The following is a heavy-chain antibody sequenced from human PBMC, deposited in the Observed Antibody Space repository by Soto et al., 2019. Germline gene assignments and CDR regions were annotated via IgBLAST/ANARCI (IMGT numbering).Heavy chain of an antibody. CDR1: GFTFSSYA. J-gene: IGHJ4*02. CDR2: ISGSGGST. D-gene: IGHD3-3*01. V-gene: IGHV3-23*01. CDR3: AKETYYDFWSGYTQDY. Sequence: GGSLRLSCAASGFTFSSYAMSWVRQAPGKGLEWVSAISGSGGSTYYADFVKGRFTISRDNSKNTLYLQMNSLRAEDTAVYYCAKETYYDFWSGYTQDYWGQGTLVTVSS.